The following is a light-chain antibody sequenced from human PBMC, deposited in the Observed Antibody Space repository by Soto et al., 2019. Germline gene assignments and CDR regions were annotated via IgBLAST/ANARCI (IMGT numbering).Light chain of an antibody. CDR3: QQRSNWPWT. V-gene: IGKV3-11*01. Sequence: EVVMTQSPATLSVSPGETATLSCRASQSVGSSLAWYQQNPGQAPRLFIYDASNRATGIPARFSGSGSGTDFTLTISSLEPEDFAVYYCQQRSNWPWTFGQGTKV. CDR1: QSVGSS. CDR2: DAS. J-gene: IGKJ1*01.